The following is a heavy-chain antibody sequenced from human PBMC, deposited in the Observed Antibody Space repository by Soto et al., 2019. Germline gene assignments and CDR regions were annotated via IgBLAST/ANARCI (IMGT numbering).Heavy chain of an antibody. D-gene: IGHD2-21*01. V-gene: IGHV3-11*01. J-gene: IGHJ4*02. Sequence: QVQLVESGGGLVKPGGSLRLSCAASGFSFSDYYMSWIRQAPGKGLERVSCISHTGTTIYSADSVKGRFTISRDNAKSSLSLQMNRLRAEDTAVYYCARDVWSGIPTQDVSDLDYWGQGSLVTVSS. CDR3: ARDVWSGIPTQDVSDLDY. CDR1: GFSFSDYY. CDR2: ISHTGTTI.